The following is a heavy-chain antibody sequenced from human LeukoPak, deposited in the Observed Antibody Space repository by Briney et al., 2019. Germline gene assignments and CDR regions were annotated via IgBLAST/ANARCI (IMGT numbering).Heavy chain of an antibody. CDR3: AREQKKTAMVTSDGFDI. V-gene: IGHV3-7*01. Sequence: GRSLRLSCPASAFIVSSFWMSSVRQAPGKGLEWVANMKRDGSDKNYVDPVKGRFTISRDNAKNSLYLDMSSLRVEETAVYYCAREQKKTAMVTSDGFDIWGQGTMVTVSS. CDR2: MKRDGSDK. D-gene: IGHD2-2*01. J-gene: IGHJ3*02. CDR1: AFIVSSFW.